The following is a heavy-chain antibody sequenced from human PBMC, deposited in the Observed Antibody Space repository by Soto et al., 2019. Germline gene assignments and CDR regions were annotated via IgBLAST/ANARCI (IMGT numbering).Heavy chain of an antibody. CDR1: GFTVDLYW. CDR3: ARDSGYGSGVAVNHYLDC. CDR2: IKFDPSDQ. J-gene: IGHJ4*01. D-gene: IGHD3-10*01. V-gene: IGHV3-7*01. Sequence: EVQLVESGGGLVQPGGSLRLSCAASGFTVDLYWMRWVRQAPGKGLEWVANIKFDPSDQKYVDAVKGRFPMSRDKAKNCLYLQMDSVRFVTTAVYYGARDSGYGSGVAVNHYLDCWGHGTQVTVSS.